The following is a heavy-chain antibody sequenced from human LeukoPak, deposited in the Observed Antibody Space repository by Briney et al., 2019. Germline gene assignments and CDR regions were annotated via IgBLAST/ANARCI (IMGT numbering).Heavy chain of an antibody. CDR1: GGSVSGYY. V-gene: IGHV4-59*02. Sequence: SETLSLTCTVSGGSVSGYYWSWIRPPPGKGLEWIAYMYDRGNINYNPSLKSRVTLSQDMSKNQLSLKLRSVTSADTAVYYCAATIKRDYGDTNLHYWGQGILVTVSS. J-gene: IGHJ4*02. D-gene: IGHD4-17*01. CDR2: MYDRGNI. CDR3: AATIKRDYGDTNLHY.